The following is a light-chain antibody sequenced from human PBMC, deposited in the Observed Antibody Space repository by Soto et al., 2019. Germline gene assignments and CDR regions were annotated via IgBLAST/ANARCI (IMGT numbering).Light chain of an antibody. CDR3: QQYNSWPRT. CDR2: DAS. J-gene: IGKJ1*01. CDR1: QSVTSY. Sequence: EIMMTQSPATLSVSPGERATLSCRASQSVTSYLAWYQHKPGQAPRLLIYDASTRITGIPARFSGSGSGTEFTLTISSLQSEDFAVYYCQQYNSWPRTFGQGTKVEIK. V-gene: IGKV3-15*01.